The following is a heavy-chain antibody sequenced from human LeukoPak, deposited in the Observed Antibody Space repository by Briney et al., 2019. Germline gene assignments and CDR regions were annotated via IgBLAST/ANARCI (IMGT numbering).Heavy chain of an antibody. J-gene: IGHJ3*02. D-gene: IGHD3-22*01. CDR3: ARHPSYYYDSSGYYYGAFDI. Sequence: PGGSLRLSCAASGFTFSSYEMNWVRQAPGKGLEWVSYISSSGSTIYYADSVKGRFTISRDNAKNSLYLQMNSLRAEDTALYYCARHPSYYYDSSGYYYGAFDIWGQGTMVTVSS. V-gene: IGHV3-48*03. CDR1: GFTFSSYE. CDR2: ISSSGSTI.